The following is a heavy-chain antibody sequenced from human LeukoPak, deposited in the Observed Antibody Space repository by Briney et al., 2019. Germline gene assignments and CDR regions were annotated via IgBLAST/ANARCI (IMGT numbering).Heavy chain of an antibody. Sequence: SETLSLTCTVSGGSISSYYWSWIRQPPGKGLEWIGYIYYSGSTNYNPSLKSRVTISVDTSKNQFSLKLSSVTAADTAVYYRARFLTDLDAFDIWGQGTMVTVSS. D-gene: IGHD2/OR15-2a*01. CDR1: GGSISSYY. J-gene: IGHJ3*02. V-gene: IGHV4-59*01. CDR3: ARFLTDLDAFDI. CDR2: IYYSGST.